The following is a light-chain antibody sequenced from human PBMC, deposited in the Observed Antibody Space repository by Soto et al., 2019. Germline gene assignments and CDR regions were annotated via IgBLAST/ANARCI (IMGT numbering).Light chain of an antibody. V-gene: IGLV2-14*01. J-gene: IGLJ1*01. CDR1: SSDVGGYNY. Sequence: QSVLTQPASVSGSPGQSITISCTGTSSDVGGYNYVSWYQQHPGKAPTLMISAVSNRPSGVSYRFSGSKSGNTASLTISGLQPEDEADYYCTSYTSSSTYVFGTGTKVTVL. CDR3: TSYTSSSTYV. CDR2: AVS.